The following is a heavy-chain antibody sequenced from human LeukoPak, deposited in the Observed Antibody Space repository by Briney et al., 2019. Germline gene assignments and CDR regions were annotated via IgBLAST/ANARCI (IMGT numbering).Heavy chain of an antibody. CDR2: IIPIFGTA. D-gene: IGHD3-22*01. V-gene: IGHV1-69*13. CDR1: GGTFSSYA. J-gene: IGHJ4*02. Sequence: SVKVSCKASGGTFSSYAISWVRQAPGQGLEWMGGIIPIFGTANYAQKFQGRVTITADESTSTAYMELSSLRSEDTAVYYCARGAYQYYYDSSGYSLVNFDYWGQGTLVTVSS. CDR3: ARGAYQYYYDSSGYSLVNFDY.